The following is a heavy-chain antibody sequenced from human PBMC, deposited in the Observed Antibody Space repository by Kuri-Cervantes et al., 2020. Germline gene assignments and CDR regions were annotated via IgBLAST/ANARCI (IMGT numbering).Heavy chain of an antibody. CDR2: ISSSSSTI. D-gene: IGHD3-9*01. J-gene: IGHJ6*02. CDR3: RLRYFDWLGGMDV. Sequence: GESLKISCAASGFTFSSYSMNWVRQAPGKGLEWVSYISSSSSTIYYADSVKGRFTISRDNAKNSLYLQMNSLRDEDTAVYYCRLRYFDWLGGMDVWGQGTTVTVSS. V-gene: IGHV3-48*02. CDR1: GFTFSSYS.